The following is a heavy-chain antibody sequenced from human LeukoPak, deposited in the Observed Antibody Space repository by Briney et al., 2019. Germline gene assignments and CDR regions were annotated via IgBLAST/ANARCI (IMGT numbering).Heavy chain of an antibody. J-gene: IGHJ4*02. V-gene: IGHV3-7*01. CDR2: IKQDGSEK. D-gene: IGHD6-13*01. Sequence: PGGSLRLSCAASGFTFSTYWISWVRQAPGKGLEWVANIKQDGSEKCYVDSVKGRFTISRDNAKNSLYLQMNSLRAEDMAMYYCARDSAGNDYWGQGTLVTVSS. CDR1: GFTFSTYW. CDR3: ARDSAGNDY.